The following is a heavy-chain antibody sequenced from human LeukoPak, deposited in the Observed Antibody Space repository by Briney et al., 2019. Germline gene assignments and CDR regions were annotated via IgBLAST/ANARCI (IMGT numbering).Heavy chain of an antibody. CDR1: GDSISNYY. V-gene: IGHV4-59*08. J-gene: IGHJ4*02. Sequence: SETLSLTCTVSGDSISNYYWSWIRQPPGKGLEWIGYIYYSGSTNYNPSLKSRVTISVDTSKNQFSLKLSSVTAADTAVYYCARRHIGRYYFDYWGQGTLVTVSS. D-gene: IGHD5-12*01. CDR2: IYYSGST. CDR3: ARRHIGRYYFDY.